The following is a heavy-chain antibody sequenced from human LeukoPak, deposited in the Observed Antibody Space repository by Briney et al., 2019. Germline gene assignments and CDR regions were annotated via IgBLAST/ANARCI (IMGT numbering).Heavy chain of an antibody. CDR1: GGSISSYY. J-gene: IGHJ5*02. Sequence: SETLSLTCTVSGGSISSYYWGWIRQPPGKGLEWIGSIWIGSIYHSGSTYYNPSLKSRVTISVDTSKNQFSLKLSSVTAADTAVYYCARHSSMTTVTIGPWGQGTLVTVSS. CDR3: ARHSSMTTVTIGP. V-gene: IGHV4-39*01. CDR2: IYHSGST. D-gene: IGHD4-11*01.